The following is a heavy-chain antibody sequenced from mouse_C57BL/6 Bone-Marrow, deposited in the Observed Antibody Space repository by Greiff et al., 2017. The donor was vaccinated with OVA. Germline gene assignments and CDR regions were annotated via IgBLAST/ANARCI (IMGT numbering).Heavy chain of an antibody. Sequence: VKLVESGAELAKPGASVKLSCKASGYTFTSYWMHWVKQRPGQGLEWIGYINPSSGYTKYNQKFKDKATLTADKSSSTAYMQLRSLTYEDSAVYYCARWLLDPAILYVGVDYWGQGTSVTVSS. J-gene: IGHJ4*01. CDR2: INPSSGYT. CDR1: GYTFTSYW. CDR3: ARWLLDPAILYVGVDY. D-gene: IGHD2-3*01. V-gene: IGHV1-7*01.